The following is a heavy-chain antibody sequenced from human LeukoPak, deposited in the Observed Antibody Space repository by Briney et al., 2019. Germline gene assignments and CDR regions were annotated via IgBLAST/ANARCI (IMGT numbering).Heavy chain of an antibody. Sequence: SVKVSCKASGGTFSSYAISWVRQAPGQGLEWMGRIIPILGIANCAQKFQGRVTITADKSTSTAYMELSSLRSEDTAVYYCARDLEAAPAKLNWFDPWGQGTLVTVSS. J-gene: IGHJ5*02. CDR2: IIPILGIA. D-gene: IGHD3-3*01. V-gene: IGHV1-69*04. CDR1: GGTFSSYA. CDR3: ARDLEAAPAKLNWFDP.